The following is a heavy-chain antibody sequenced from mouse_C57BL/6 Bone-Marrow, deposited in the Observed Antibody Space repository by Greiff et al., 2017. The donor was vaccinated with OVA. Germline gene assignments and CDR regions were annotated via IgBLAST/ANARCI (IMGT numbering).Heavy chain of an antibody. Sequence: QVQLKESGAELMKPGASVKLSCKATGYTFTGYWIEWVKQRPGHGLEWIGEILPGSGSTNYNEKFKGKATFTADTSSNTAYMQLSSLTTEDSAIYYCARLGAYYDYDEDYYAMDYWGQGTSVTVSS. CDR2: ILPGSGST. J-gene: IGHJ4*01. D-gene: IGHD2-4*01. V-gene: IGHV1-9*01. CDR1: GYTFTGYW. CDR3: ARLGAYYDYDEDYYAMDY.